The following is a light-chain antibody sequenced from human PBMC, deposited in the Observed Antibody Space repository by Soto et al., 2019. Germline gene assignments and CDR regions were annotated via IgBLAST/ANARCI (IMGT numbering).Light chain of an antibody. V-gene: IGKV1-5*03. J-gene: IGKJ5*01. CDR3: QQSYSTLIT. CDR2: KAS. Sequence: DIQMTQSPSTLSASVGDRVTITCRASQSISSWLAWYQQKPGKAPKLLIYKASTLKSGVPSRFSGSGSGTEFTLTISSLQPDDFATYYCQQSYSTLITFGQGTRLE. CDR1: QSISSW.